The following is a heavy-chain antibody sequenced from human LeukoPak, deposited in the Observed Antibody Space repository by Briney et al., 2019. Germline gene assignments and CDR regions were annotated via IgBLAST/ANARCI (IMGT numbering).Heavy chain of an antibody. CDR2: IYTSGST. J-gene: IGHJ4*02. CDR1: GGSFSGYY. D-gene: IGHD4-17*01. Sequence: PSETLSLTCAVYGGSFSGYYWSWIRQPAGKGLEWIGRIYTSGSTNYNPSLKSRVTMSVDTSKNQFSLKLSSVTAADTAVYYCARERTTVTSDFDYWGQGTLVTVSS. CDR3: ARERTTVTSDFDY. V-gene: IGHV4-4*07.